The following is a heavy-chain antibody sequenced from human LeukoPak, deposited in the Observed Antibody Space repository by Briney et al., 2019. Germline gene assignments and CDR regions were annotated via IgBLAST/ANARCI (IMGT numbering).Heavy chain of an antibody. D-gene: IGHD3-22*01. V-gene: IGHV3-48*01. Sequence: PGGSLRLSCTASGFTISSYSMNWVRQAPGKGLEWLSYINNSGTTTYYAGSVRGRFTISRDNAKNSLYLQMNSLRAEDTAVYYCARDLAYYYGSSALCWGQGTLVTVSS. CDR1: GFTISSYS. CDR2: INNSGTTT. CDR3: ARDLAYYYGSSALC. J-gene: IGHJ4*02.